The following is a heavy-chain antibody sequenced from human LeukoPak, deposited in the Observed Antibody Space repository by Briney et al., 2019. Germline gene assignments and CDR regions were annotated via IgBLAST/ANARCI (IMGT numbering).Heavy chain of an antibody. CDR2: ISGTGGAT. V-gene: IGHV3-23*01. J-gene: IGHJ5*01. D-gene: IGHD2-21*01. CDR3: VKDPRDTYGTNWFVS. Sequence: GGSLRLSCVASGFSFGNYAMSWVRQAPGKGLQWVSQISGTGGATWYAGFARDRFTISRDNSKKTLYLQTPGLRVEDTAMYYCVKDPRDTYGTNWFVSWGQGTLLNVSS. CDR1: GFSFGNYA.